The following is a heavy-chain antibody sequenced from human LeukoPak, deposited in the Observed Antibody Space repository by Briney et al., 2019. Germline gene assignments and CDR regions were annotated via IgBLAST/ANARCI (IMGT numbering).Heavy chain of an antibody. V-gene: IGHV1-18*01. Sequence: ASVKVSCKASGYTFTSYGISWVRQAPGQGLEWMGWISAYNGNTNYAQKLQGRVTMTTDTSTSTAYMELRSLRSDDTAVYYCARDQGYYYGSSGPNWFDPWGQGTLVTVSS. CDR3: ARDQGYYYGSSGPNWFDP. D-gene: IGHD3-22*01. CDR2: ISAYNGNT. J-gene: IGHJ5*02. CDR1: GYTFTSYG.